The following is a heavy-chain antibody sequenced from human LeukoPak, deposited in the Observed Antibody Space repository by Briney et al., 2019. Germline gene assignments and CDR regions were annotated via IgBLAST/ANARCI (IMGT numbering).Heavy chain of an antibody. CDR1: GYTLTELS. Sequence: ASVKVSCKVSGYTLTELSMHWVRQAPGKGLEWMGGSDPEDGETIYAQKFQGRVTMTEDTSTDTAYMELSSLRSEDTAVYYCATDAELRGNWFDPWGQGTLVTVSS. D-gene: IGHD1-7*01. V-gene: IGHV1-24*01. CDR3: ATDAELRGNWFDP. J-gene: IGHJ5*02. CDR2: SDPEDGET.